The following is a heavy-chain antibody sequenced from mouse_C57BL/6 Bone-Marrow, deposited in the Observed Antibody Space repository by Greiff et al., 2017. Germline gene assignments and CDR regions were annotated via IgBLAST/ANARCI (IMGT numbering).Heavy chain of an antibody. CDR1: GFTFSSYT. CDR3: SRRVTTVLATKYFDV. J-gene: IGHJ1*03. CDR2: ISGGGGNT. D-gene: IGHD1-1*01. V-gene: IGHV5-9*01. Sequence: EVQRVESGGGLVKPGGSLKLSCAASGFTFSSYTMSWVRQTPEKRLQWVAAISGGGGNTYYPDSVKGRFTFSRDNDKNFRDLQRRSVRSEDTALYDCSRRVTTVLATKYFDVWGTGTTVTVAS.